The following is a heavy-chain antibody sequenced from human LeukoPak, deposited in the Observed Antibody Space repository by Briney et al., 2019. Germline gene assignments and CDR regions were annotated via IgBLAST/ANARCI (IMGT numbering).Heavy chain of an antibody. V-gene: IGHV1-8*01. CDR1: GYTFTSYD. Sequence: ASVKVSCKASGYTFTSYDINWVRQAPGQGLEWMAAITPNNGNTAYARKFQGRVTMTRDTSIGTAYLELSAMRSEDTAVYYCARLHWESGGIYFYYYMDVWGKGTTVTVSS. J-gene: IGHJ6*03. CDR3: ARLHWESGGIYFYYYMDV. D-gene: IGHD3-16*01. CDR2: ITPNNGNT.